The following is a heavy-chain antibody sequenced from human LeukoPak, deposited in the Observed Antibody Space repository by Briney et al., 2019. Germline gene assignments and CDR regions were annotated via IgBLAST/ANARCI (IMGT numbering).Heavy chain of an antibody. CDR2: ISGSGDST. CDR1: GFTFSSFA. CDR3: AKVHRVGPTKSFDY. J-gene: IGHJ4*02. Sequence: PGGSLRLSCAASGFTFSSFAMTWVRQAPGKGLEWVSGISGSGDSTYHADSVKGRFTISRDKSKNTLFLQMSSLRDGDTAVYYCAKVHRVGPTKSFDYWGQGTLVTVSS. V-gene: IGHV3-23*01. D-gene: IGHD1-26*01.